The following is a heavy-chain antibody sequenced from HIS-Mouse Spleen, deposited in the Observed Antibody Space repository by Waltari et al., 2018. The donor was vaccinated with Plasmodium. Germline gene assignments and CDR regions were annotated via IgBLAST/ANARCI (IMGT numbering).Heavy chain of an antibody. V-gene: IGHV3-7*01. J-gene: IGHJ2*01. CDR1: GFTFRSYW. CDR2: IKQDVSEK. D-gene: IGHD5-12*01. CDR3: ARDRRGYWYFDL. Sequence: EVQLVESGGGLVQPGGSLRISCAASGFTFRSYWMSWVRPAPGKGLEWWANIKQDVSEKYYVDSVKGRFTISRDNAKNSLYLQMNSLRAEDTAVYYCARDRRGYWYFDLWGRGTLVTVSS.